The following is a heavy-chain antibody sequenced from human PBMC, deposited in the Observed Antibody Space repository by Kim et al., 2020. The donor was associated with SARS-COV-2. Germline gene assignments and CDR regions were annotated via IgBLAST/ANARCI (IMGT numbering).Heavy chain of an antibody. J-gene: IGHJ6*02. V-gene: IGHV1-18*04. CDR2: ISAYNGNT. D-gene: IGHD6-19*01. Sequence: ASVKVSCKASGYTFTSYGISWVRQAPGQGLEWMGWISAYNGNTNYAQKLHGRVTMTTDTSTSTAYMELRSLRSDDTAVYYCARDRWKSSGWYVFYYYYGMDVWGQGTPVTVSS. CDR3: ARDRWKSSGWYVFYYYYGMDV. CDR1: GYTFTSYG.